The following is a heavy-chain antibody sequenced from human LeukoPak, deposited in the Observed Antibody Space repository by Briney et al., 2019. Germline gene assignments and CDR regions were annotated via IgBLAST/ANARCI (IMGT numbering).Heavy chain of an antibody. V-gene: IGHV1-24*01. J-gene: IGHJ4*02. CDR1: GYTLTELS. CDR2: FDPEDGET. CDR3: AKDSGRRVVVITMDH. Sequence: ASVKVSCKVSGYTLTELSMHWVRQAPGKGLEWMGGFDPEDGETIYAQKFQGRVTMTEDTSTDTAYMELSSLRSEDTAVYYCAKDSGRRVVVITMDHWGQGTLVTVSS. D-gene: IGHD3-22*01.